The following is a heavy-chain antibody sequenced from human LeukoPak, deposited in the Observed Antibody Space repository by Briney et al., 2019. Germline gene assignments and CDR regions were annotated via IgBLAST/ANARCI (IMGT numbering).Heavy chain of an antibody. D-gene: IGHD4-23*01. V-gene: IGHV3-30*02. CDR1: GFTFSSYG. J-gene: IGHJ4*02. Sequence: PGGSLRLSCAASGFTFSSYGMHWVRQAPGKGLEWVAFIRYDGSNKYYADSVKGRFTISRDNSKNTLYLQMNSLRAEDTAVYYCAKDPTTVVTPRGLDYWGQGTLVTISS. CDR3: AKDPTTVVTPRGLDY. CDR2: IRYDGSNK.